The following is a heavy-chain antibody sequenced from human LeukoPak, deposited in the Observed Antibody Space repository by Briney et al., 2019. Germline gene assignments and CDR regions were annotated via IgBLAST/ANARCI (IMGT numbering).Heavy chain of an antibody. D-gene: IGHD1-7*01. CDR2: ISWNSGSI. J-gene: IGHJ4*02. Sequence: GGSLRLSCAASGFTFDDYAMHWVQQAPGKGLEWVSGISWNSGSIGYADSVKGRFTISRDNAKNSLYLQMNSLRAEDTALYYCVSLELPTYWGQGTLVTVSS. CDR3: VSLELPTY. CDR1: GFTFDDYA. V-gene: IGHV3-9*01.